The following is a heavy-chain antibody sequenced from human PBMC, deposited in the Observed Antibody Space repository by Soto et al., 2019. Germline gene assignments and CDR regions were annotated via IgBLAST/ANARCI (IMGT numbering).Heavy chain of an antibody. CDR1: GFTFSSYA. Sequence: GGSLRLSCAASGFTFSSYAMHWVRQAPGKGLEWVAVISYDGSNKYYADSVKGRFTISRDNSKNTLYLQMNSLRAEDTAVYYCAREITMIVVVPYFDYWGQGTLVTVSS. V-gene: IGHV3-30-3*01. J-gene: IGHJ4*02. CDR2: ISYDGSNK. CDR3: AREITMIVVVPYFDY. D-gene: IGHD3-22*01.